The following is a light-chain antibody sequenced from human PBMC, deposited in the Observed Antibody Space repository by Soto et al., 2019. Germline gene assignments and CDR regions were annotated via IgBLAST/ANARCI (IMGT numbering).Light chain of an antibody. Sequence: DIEMTQSPPSVSASVGDRDTITCRASHGISNHFAWIQLKPGNAPKTLIYDVSILQSGAPSNFSGSVSGTDFTLTISGLQPEDSATYYGQQYHNYPVTVGGGPKVEIK. V-gene: IGKV1-16*02. J-gene: IGKJ4*02. CDR2: DVS. CDR1: HGISNH. CDR3: QQYHNYPVT.